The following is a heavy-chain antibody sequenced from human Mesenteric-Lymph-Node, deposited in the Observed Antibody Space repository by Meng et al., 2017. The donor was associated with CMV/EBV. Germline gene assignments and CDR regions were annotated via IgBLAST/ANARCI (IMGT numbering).Heavy chain of an antibody. CDR2: INPNSGGT. D-gene: IGHD4-17*01. Sequence: SGYICTSHAMHWVRQAPGQRLEWMGWINPNSGGTNYAQKFQGRVTMTRDTSISTVYMELSRLTSDDTAVYYCARTLGFHNYGDYGFWGQGTLVTVSS. V-gene: IGHV1-2*02. CDR1: GYICTSHA. CDR3: ARTLGFHNYGDYGF. J-gene: IGHJ4*02.